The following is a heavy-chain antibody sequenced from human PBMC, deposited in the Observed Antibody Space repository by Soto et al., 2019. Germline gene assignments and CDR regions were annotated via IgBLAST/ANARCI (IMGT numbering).Heavy chain of an antibody. Sequence: PSETLSLTCTVSGGSISSYYWSWIRQPAGKGLEWIGRIYTSGSTNYNPSLKSRVTMSVDTSKNQFSLKLSSVTAADMAVYYCARNEWDYDFWSGYSPYYYYGMDVWGQGTTVTVAS. CDR1: GGSISSYY. CDR2: IYTSGST. V-gene: IGHV4-4*07. CDR3: ARNEWDYDFWSGYSPYYYYGMDV. D-gene: IGHD3-3*01. J-gene: IGHJ6*02.